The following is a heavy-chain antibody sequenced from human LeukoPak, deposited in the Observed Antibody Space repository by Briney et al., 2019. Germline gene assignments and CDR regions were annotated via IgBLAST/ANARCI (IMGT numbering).Heavy chain of an antibody. CDR3: AELGITMIGGV. Sequence: AGGSLRLSCEASGFTFSSYWMHWVRQIPGKGLMWVSRIESNGLTLYADSVRDRFTISRDNGKNTIYLQMNSLRAEDTAVYYCAELGITMIGGVWGKGTTVTISS. J-gene: IGHJ6*04. CDR2: IESNGLT. D-gene: IGHD3-10*02. CDR1: GFTFSSYW. V-gene: IGHV3-74*01.